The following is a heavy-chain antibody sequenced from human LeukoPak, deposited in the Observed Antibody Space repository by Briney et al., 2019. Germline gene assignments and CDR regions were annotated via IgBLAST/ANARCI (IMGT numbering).Heavy chain of an antibody. D-gene: IGHD5-12*01. CDR3: ARAGYSGYDFGYYYGMDV. CDR1: GYTFTSYY. V-gene: IGHV1-46*01. Sequence: ASVKVFCKASGYTFTSYYMHWVRQAPGQGLEWMGIINPSGGSTSYAQKFQGRVTMTRDTSTSTVYMELSSLRSEDTAVYYCARAGYSGYDFGYYYGMDVWGQGTTVTVSS. J-gene: IGHJ6*02. CDR2: INPSGGST.